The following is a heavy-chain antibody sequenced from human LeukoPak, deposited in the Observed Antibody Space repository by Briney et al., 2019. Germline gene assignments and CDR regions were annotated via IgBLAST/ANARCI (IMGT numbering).Heavy chain of an antibody. J-gene: IGHJ4*02. CDR1: GGSISTYY. CDR2: IYYTGST. Sequence: SETLSLTCTVSGGSISTYYWSWIRQPPGKGLEWIGYIYYTGSTNYNPSLKSRVTISVDTSKNQFSLKLSSVTAADTAVYYCARDVGATPGYFDYWGQGTLVTVSS. V-gene: IGHV4-59*01. D-gene: IGHD1-26*01. CDR3: ARDVGATPGYFDY.